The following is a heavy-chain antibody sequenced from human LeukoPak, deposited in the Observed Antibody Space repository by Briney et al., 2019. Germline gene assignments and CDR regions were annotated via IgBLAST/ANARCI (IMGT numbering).Heavy chain of an antibody. D-gene: IGHD6-19*01. CDR3: ARVSQWLDSGSNYYYYGMDV. CDR2: ISAYNGNT. J-gene: IGHJ6*02. V-gene: IGHV1-18*01. Sequence: ASVKVSCKASGYTFTSYGISWVRQAPGQGLEWMGWISAYNGNTNYAQKLQGRVTMTTDTSTSTAYMELRSLRSDDTAVYYCARVSQWLDSGSNYYYYGMDVWGQGTTVTVSS. CDR1: GYTFTSYG.